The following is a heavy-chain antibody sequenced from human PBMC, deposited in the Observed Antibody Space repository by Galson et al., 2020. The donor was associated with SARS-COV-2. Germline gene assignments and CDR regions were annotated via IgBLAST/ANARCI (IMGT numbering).Heavy chain of an antibody. CDR2: IYWDDDK. D-gene: IGHD6-19*01. CDR3: AHKVSSGWYGDWFDP. CDR1: GFSLSTSGVG. V-gene: IGHV2-5*02. J-gene: IGHJ5*02. Sequence: SGPTLVKPTQTLTLTCTFSGFSLSTSGVGVGWIRQPPGKALEWLALIYWDDDKRYSPSLKSRLTITKDTSKNQVVLTMTNMDPVDTATYYCAHKVSSGWYGDWFDPWGQGTLVTVSS.